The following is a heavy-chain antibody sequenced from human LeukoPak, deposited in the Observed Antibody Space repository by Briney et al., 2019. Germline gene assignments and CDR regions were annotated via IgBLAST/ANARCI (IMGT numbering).Heavy chain of an antibody. V-gene: IGHV3-7*01. D-gene: IGHD6-19*01. J-gene: IGHJ4*02. CDR1: GFTVSSNL. CDR3: ASSGWYDLDY. CDR2: IKQDGSEK. Sequence: GGSLRLSCAASGFTVSSNLMSWVRQAPGKGLEWVANIKQDGSEKYYVDSVKGRFTISRDNAKNSLYLQMNSLRAEDTAVYYCASSGWYDLDYWGQGTLVTVSS.